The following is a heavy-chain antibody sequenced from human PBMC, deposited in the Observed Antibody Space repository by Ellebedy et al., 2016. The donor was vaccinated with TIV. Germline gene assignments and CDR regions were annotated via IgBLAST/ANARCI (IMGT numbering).Heavy chain of an antibody. CDR3: ARDTNAITGSTSLDY. J-gene: IGHJ4*02. D-gene: IGHD1-7*01. V-gene: IGHV4-39*07. CDR2: IYYSGNT. CDR1: GASITSSSYF. Sequence: SETLSLTCAVSGASITSSSYFWGWIRQPPGKGLEWVGSIYYSGNTYYKPSLKSRLTISLDTSKNQFSLKLTSVTAADTAVYYCARDTNAITGSTSLDYWGQGTLVTVSS.